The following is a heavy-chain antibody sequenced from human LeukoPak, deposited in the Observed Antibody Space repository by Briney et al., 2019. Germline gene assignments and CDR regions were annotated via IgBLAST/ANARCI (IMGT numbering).Heavy chain of an antibody. CDR1: GGSMSRYY. D-gene: IGHD5-24*01. CDR2: IYYSGST. J-gene: IGHJ4*02. V-gene: IGHV4-59*08. Sequence: PSETLSLTCNVSGGSMSRYYLSWIRQPPGKGLEWICYIYYSGSTNYNPSLKSRVSISLDTSKHQFSLRLTSVTATDTAVYYCATLDVYRASSFNSWGQGTLVTVSS. CDR3: ATLDVYRASSFNS.